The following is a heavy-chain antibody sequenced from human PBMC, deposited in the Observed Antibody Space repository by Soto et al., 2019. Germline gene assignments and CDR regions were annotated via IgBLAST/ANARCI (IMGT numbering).Heavy chain of an antibody. CDR2: MNPNSGNT. CDR3: ARELQQLVN. D-gene: IGHD6-13*01. CDR1: GYTFNSSD. Sequence: QVQLVQSGAEVKKPGASVKVSCKASGYTFNSSDLNCVRQATGQGLEWMGWMNPNSGNTAYAQKFQGRVTMTRNTSISTAYMELSSLRSEDTAVYYCARELQQLVNWGQGTLVTVSS. J-gene: IGHJ4*02. V-gene: IGHV1-8*01.